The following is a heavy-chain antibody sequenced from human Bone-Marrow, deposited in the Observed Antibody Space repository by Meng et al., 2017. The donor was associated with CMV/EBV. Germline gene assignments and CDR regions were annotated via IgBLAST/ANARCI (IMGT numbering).Heavy chain of an antibody. CDR3: ARDRLRFLEWLLKPGYYYYGMDV. CDR2: IYYSGST. V-gene: IGHV4-39*07. D-gene: IGHD3-3*01. CDR1: GGSISSSSYY. Sequence: GPLRPSCTVSGGSISSSSYYWGWIRQPPGKGLEWIGSIYYSGSTYYNPSLKSRVTISVDTSKNQFSLKLSSVTAAYTAVYYCARDRLRFLEWLLKPGYYYYGMDVWGQGTTVTVSS. J-gene: IGHJ6*02.